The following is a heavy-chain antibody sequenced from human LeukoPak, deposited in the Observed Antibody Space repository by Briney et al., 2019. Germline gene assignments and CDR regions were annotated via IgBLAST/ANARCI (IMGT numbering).Heavy chain of an antibody. D-gene: IGHD1-14*01. J-gene: IGHJ6*03. V-gene: IGHV3-30*17. Sequence: GGSLRLSCVASGFTFSSYAMHWVRQAPGKGLEWVAVISYDGSNKYYADSVKGRFTISRDNSKNTLYLQMNSLRAEDTAVYYCARGAPETFYYYMDVWGKGTTVTVSS. CDR1: GFTFSSYA. CDR2: ISYDGSNK. CDR3: ARGAPETFYYYMDV.